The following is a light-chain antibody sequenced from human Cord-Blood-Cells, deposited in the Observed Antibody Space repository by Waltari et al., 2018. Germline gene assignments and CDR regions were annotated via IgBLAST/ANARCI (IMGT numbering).Light chain of an antibody. CDR1: QSVSSN. CDR2: GAS. V-gene: IGKV3-15*01. Sequence: EIVMTQSPATLSVSPGERATISCRATQSVSSNLAWYQHKPGKSAKTLIYGASTRATGIPARFSGSGSGTEFTLTISSLQSEDFAVYYCQQYNNWPLWTFGQGTKVEIK. CDR3: QQYNNWPLWT. J-gene: IGKJ1*01.